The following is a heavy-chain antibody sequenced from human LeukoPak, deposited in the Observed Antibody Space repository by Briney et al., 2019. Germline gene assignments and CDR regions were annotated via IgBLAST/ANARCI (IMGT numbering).Heavy chain of an antibody. Sequence: PGRSLRLSCAASGFTFSSYGMHWVPPAPGKGLEWVADISYDGSNKYYADSVKGRFTISRDNSKTTLYLQMNSLRAEDTAVYYCAKGGHYDSSGYYIQIDWGQGTLVTVSS. J-gene: IGHJ4*02. CDR2: ISYDGSNK. CDR3: AKGGHYDSSGYYIQID. V-gene: IGHV3-30*18. CDR1: GFTFSSYG. D-gene: IGHD3-22*01.